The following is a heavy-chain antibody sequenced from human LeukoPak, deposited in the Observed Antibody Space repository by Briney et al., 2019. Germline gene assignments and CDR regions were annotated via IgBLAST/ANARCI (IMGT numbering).Heavy chain of an antibody. CDR1: GYTLTELS. CDR3: AYSGWYVRYFDY. CDR2: FDPEDGET. J-gene: IGHJ4*02. V-gene: IGHV1-24*01. Sequence: ASVKVSCKVSGYTLTELSMHWVRQAPGKGLEWMGGFDPEDGETIYAQKFQGRVTMTEDTSTDTAYMELSSLRSEDTAVYYCAYSGWYVRYFDYWGQGTLVPVSS. D-gene: IGHD6-19*01.